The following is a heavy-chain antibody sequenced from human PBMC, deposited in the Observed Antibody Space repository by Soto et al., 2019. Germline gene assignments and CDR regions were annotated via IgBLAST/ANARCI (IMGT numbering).Heavy chain of an antibody. Sequence: GGSLRLSCAASGFTVSNNYMSWVRQAPGKGLEWVSLIYSGGSTYYADYVKGRFTISRDSSKNTLYIQMNSLRAEDTAMYYCAAYSHKGYWGQGTLVTVSS. CDR3: AAYSHKGY. CDR1: GFTVSNNY. V-gene: IGHV3-66*01. D-gene: IGHD3-16*01. J-gene: IGHJ4*02. CDR2: IYSGGST.